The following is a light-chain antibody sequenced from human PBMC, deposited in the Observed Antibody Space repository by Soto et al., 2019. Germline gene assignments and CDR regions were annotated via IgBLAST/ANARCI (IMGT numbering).Light chain of an antibody. CDR2: GVT. CDR3: TSYIHRRTLVV. V-gene: IGLV2-14*01. J-gene: IGLJ2*01. Sequence: QSVLTQPASVSGSPGQSITISCTGTSIDVGGYNYVSWYQQHPGKAPKLMIYGVTNRPSGVSNRFSGSKSGNTASLTTSGLQPEDEADYYCTSYIHRRTLVVFGGGTKLTVL. CDR1: SIDVGGYNY.